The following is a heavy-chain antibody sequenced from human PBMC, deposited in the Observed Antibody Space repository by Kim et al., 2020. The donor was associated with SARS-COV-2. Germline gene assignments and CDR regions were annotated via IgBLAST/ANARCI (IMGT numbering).Heavy chain of an antibody. J-gene: IGHJ6*02. V-gene: IGHV3-66*01. CDR2: IYSGGST. CDR1: GFTVSSNY. CDR3: ARDRGYCSSTSCPPGYYYGMDV. Sequence: GGSLRLSCAASGFTVSSNYMSWVRQAPGKGLEWVSVIYSGGSTYYADSVKGRFTISRDNSKNTLYLQMNSLRAEDTAVYYCARDRGYCSSTSCPPGYYYGMDVWGQGTTVTVSS. D-gene: IGHD2-2*01.